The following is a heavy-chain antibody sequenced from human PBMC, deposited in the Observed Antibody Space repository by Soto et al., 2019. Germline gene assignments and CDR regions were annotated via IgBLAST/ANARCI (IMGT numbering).Heavy chain of an antibody. Sequence: GGSLRLSCGASGFTFSSYSMNWVRQAPGKGLEWVSYISSSSSTIYYADSVKGRFTISRDNAKNSLYMQMNSLRDEDTAVYYCARHEYCSSTSCQHYYYYGMDVWGQGTTVTVSS. CDR3: ARHEYCSSTSCQHYYYYGMDV. CDR2: ISSSSSTI. J-gene: IGHJ6*02. V-gene: IGHV3-48*02. CDR1: GFTFSSYS. D-gene: IGHD2-2*01.